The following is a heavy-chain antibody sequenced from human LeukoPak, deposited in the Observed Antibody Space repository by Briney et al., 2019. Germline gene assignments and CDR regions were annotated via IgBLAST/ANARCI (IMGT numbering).Heavy chain of an antibody. CDR2: INHSGST. Sequence: SETLSLTCAVYGGSFGGYYWSWIRQPPGKGLEWIGEINHSGSTNYNPSLKSRVTISVDTSKNQFSLKLSSVTAADTAVYYCARSGKSGYSSGWYRGRIDYWGQGTLVTVSS. CDR1: GGSFGGYY. CDR3: ARSGKSGYSSGWYRGRIDY. D-gene: IGHD6-19*01. V-gene: IGHV4-34*01. J-gene: IGHJ4*02.